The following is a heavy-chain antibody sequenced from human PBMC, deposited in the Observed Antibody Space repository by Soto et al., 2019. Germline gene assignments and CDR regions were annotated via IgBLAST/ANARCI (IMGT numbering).Heavy chain of an antibody. Sequence: GGSLRLSCAASGFTFNNYAMSWVRQAPGKGLEWVSATSASGDSTYYADSVKGRFTISRDNSRNTLYLQMYSLRAEDSAVYYCAKDLDVDTPMAFDYWGPGTLVTVSS. CDR1: GFTFNNYA. CDR2: TSASGDST. J-gene: IGHJ4*02. CDR3: AKDLDVDTPMAFDY. D-gene: IGHD5-18*01. V-gene: IGHV3-23*01.